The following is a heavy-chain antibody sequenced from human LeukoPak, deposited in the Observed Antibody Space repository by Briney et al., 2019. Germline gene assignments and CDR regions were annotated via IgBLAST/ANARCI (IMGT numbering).Heavy chain of an antibody. J-gene: IGHJ4*02. V-gene: IGHV4-39*01. CDR1: GGSISSSRYY. CDR3: ARRPYYYGSGSREYYFDY. D-gene: IGHD3-10*01. CDR2: INYSGST. Sequence: SETLSLTCTVSGGSISSSRYYWGWIRQPPGKGLEWIGSINYSGSTYYNPSHNSRATISVDTSKNLFSLKLSSVTAADTAVYYCARRPYYYGSGSREYYFDYWGQGALVTVSS.